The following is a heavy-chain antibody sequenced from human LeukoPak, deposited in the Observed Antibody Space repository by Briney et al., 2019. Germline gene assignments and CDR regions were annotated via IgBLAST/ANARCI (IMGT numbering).Heavy chain of an antibody. V-gene: IGHV4-59*01. J-gene: IGHJ4*02. Sequence: SETLSLTCTVSGGSISSYYWSWIRQPPGKGLEWIGYIYYSGSTNYNPSLKSRVTTSVDTSKNQFSLKLSSVTAADTAVYYCARGDYGQLDYWGQGTLVTVSS. CDR1: GGSISSYY. D-gene: IGHD4-17*01. CDR3: ARGDYGQLDY. CDR2: IYYSGST.